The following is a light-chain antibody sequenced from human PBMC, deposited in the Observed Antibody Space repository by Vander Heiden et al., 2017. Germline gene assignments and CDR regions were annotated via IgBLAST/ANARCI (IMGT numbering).Light chain of an antibody. CDR3: HQDNTLQT. Sequence: EIVMTQSPATLSVSPGERATLSCRASQSVSSNLAWYQQKPGQAPRLLIYGASNSANGIPDRFSGGGYGKEFTLTGSRRQYEDFAVYYWHQDNTLQTFGRGTKVEIK. J-gene: IGKJ1*01. V-gene: IGKV3D-15*01. CDR2: GAS. CDR1: QSVSSN.